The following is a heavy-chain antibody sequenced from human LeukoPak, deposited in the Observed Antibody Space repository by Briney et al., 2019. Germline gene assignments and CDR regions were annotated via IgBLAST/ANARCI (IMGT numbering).Heavy chain of an antibody. CDR1: GFTFSNAW. D-gene: IGHD6-19*01. CDR3: TTDRYSSGWYGYYYYYMDV. V-gene: IGHV3-15*01. Sequence: PGGSLRLSCAASGFTFSNAWMSWVRQAPGKGLEWVGRIKSKTDGGTTDYAAPVKGRFTISRDDSKNTLYLQMNSLKTEDTAVYYCTTDRYSSGWYGYYYYYMDVWGKGTTVTVSS. J-gene: IGHJ6*03. CDR2: IKSKTDGGTT.